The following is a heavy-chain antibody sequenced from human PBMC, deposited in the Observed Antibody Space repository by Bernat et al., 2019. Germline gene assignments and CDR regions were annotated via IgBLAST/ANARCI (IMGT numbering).Heavy chain of an antibody. CDR1: GYTFTSYA. D-gene: IGHD3-16*02. CDR2: INAGNGNT. J-gene: IGHJ4*02. Sequence: QVQLVQSGAEVKKPGASVKVSRKASGYTFTSYAMHWVRQAPGQRLEWMGWINAGNGNTKYSQKFQGRVTITRDTSASTAYMELSSLRSEDTAVYYCARARRDYIWGSYRPFDYWGQGTLVTVSS. CDR3: ARARRDYIWGSYRPFDY. V-gene: IGHV1-3*01.